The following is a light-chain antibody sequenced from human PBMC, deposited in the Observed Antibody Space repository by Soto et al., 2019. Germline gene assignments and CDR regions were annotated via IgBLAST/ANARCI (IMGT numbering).Light chain of an antibody. CDR3: QQYNNWPPVT. J-gene: IGKJ1*01. CDR1: QSVSSN. CDR2: GAS. Sequence: EIVMTQAPATLSVSRGERATLSCRASQSVSSNLAWYQQKPGQAPRLLIYGASTRATGIPARFSGSGSGTEFTLTISSLQSEDFAVYYCQQYNNWPPVTLGQGTKVDIK. V-gene: IGKV3-15*01.